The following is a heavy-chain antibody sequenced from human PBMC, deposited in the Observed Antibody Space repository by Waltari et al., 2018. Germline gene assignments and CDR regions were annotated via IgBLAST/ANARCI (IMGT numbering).Heavy chain of an antibody. CDR3: ARGSGSSGYYSTYYYYYGMDV. J-gene: IGHJ6*02. D-gene: IGHD3-22*01. CDR2: IYYSGST. Sequence: QVQLQESGPGLVKPSETLSLTCTVSGGSISSYYWSWLRQPPGKGLGWIGYIYYSGSTNYNPSLKSRVTISVDTSKNQFSLKLSSVTAADTAVYYCARGSGSSGYYSTYYYYYGMDVWGQGTTVTVSS. CDR1: GGSISSYY. V-gene: IGHV4-59*01.